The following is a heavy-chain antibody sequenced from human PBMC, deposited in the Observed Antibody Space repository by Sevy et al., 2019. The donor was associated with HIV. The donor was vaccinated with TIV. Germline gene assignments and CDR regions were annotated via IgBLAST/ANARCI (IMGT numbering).Heavy chain of an antibody. D-gene: IGHD3-3*01. J-gene: IGHJ6*03. CDR2: ISYDGSNK. Sequence: GGSLRLSCAASGFTFSSYAMHWVRQAPGKGLEWVAVISYDGSNKYYADSVKGRFTISRDNSKNTLYLQMNSLRAEDTAAYYCARVYGGPYDFWSGYMDVWGKGTTVTVSS. CDR3: ARVYGGPYDFWSGYMDV. V-gene: IGHV3-30-3*01. CDR1: GFTFSSYA.